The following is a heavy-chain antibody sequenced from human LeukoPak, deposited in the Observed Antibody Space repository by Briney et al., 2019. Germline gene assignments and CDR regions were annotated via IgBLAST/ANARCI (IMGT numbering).Heavy chain of an antibody. V-gene: IGHV3-7*01. CDR2: MKRDGSEN. D-gene: IGHD3-3*01. J-gene: IGHJ6*03. CDR3: ARVIETFQESFWSGSFYFYYMDV. CDR1: GFTFGSHW. Sequence: PGGSLRLSCAASGFTFGSHWMSWVRQAPGKGLEWVANMKRDGSENYYVDSVKGRFTISRDNAKNSLYLQMNSLRVEDTAVYYCARVIETFQESFWSGSFYFYYMDVWGKGTTVTVSS.